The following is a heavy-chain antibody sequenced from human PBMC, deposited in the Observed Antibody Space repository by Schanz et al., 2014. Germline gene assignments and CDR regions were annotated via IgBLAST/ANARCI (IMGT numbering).Heavy chain of an antibody. CDR3: ARGPIPIQGVPMDF. J-gene: IGHJ4*02. V-gene: IGHV3-21*01. Sequence: VQLVESGGGVVQPGRSLRLSCAASGITLSGYGLHWVRQAPGKGLEWVSSISSSSSYISYADSVKGRFTISRDNAKNSLYLQMNSLRAEDTAVYYCARGPIPIQGVPMDFWGQGTLVTVSS. D-gene: IGHD3-10*01. CDR1: GITLSGYG. CDR2: ISSSSSYI.